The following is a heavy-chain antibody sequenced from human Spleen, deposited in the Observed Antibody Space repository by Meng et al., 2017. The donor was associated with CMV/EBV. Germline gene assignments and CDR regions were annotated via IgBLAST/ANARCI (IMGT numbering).Heavy chain of an antibody. V-gene: IGHV4-59*01. J-gene: IGHJ4*02. CDR1: GGSISSYY. CDR2: IYYSGSA. D-gene: IGHD3-3*01. Sequence: SETLSLTCTISGGSISSYYWSWIRQPPGKGLEWIGNIYYSGSANYNPSLKSPVTMSVDTSKNQFSLKLTSVTSADTAVYYCARATVWSGNYLYFDYWGQGTLVTVSS. CDR3: ARATVWSGNYLYFDY.